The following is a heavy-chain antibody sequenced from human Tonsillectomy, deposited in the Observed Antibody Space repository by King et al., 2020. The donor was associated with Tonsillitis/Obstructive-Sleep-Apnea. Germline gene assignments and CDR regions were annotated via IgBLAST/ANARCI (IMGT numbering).Heavy chain of an antibody. V-gene: IGHV3-7*04. J-gene: IGHJ2*01. CDR2: IKQDGRDK. Sequence: VQLVESGGGLVQPGGSLRLSCAASGFTFSRSWMSWVRQAPGKGLEWLADIKQDGRDKYYVDSVKGRFTISRDNAKNSLYLQINSLRAEDTAVYYCARDSGISDTNCCYFDLWGRGTPVTVSS. CDR1: GFTFSRSW. CDR3: ARDSGISDTNCCYFDL. D-gene: IGHD1-14*01.